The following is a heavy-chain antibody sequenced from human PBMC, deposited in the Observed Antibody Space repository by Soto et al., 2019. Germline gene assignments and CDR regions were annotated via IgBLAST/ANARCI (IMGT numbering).Heavy chain of an antibody. CDR3: AKAETQGVMGYFDY. V-gene: IGHV3-23*01. J-gene: IGHJ4*02. D-gene: IGHD3-16*01. Sequence: GGSLRLSCAASGFTFSSYAMSWVRQAPGKGLEWVSAISGSGGSTYYAASVKGRFTISRDNSKNTLYLQMNSLRAEDTAVYYCAKAETQGVMGYFDYWGQGTLVTVSS. CDR2: ISGSGGST. CDR1: GFTFSSYA.